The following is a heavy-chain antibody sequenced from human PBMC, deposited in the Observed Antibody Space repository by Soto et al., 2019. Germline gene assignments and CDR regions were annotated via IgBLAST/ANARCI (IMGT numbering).Heavy chain of an antibody. CDR1: GLTFTRYS. CDR2: ISSTTNYI. V-gene: IGHV3-21*06. J-gene: IGHJ4*02. Sequence: GGSLRLSFAASGLTFTRYSMNGVRQAPGKGPERVSSISSTTNYIYYGDSMKGRFTISRDNAKNSLYLELNSLRAEDTAVYYCARESEDLTSNFDYWGQGTLVTVSS. CDR3: ARESEDLTSNFDY.